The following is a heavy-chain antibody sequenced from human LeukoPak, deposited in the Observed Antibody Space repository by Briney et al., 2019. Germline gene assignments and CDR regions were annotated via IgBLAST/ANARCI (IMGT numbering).Heavy chain of an antibody. V-gene: IGHV3-23*01. CDR3: ASLTDSV. Sequence: PGGSLRLSCAASGFTFSNYWMHWVRQAPGKGLEWVSGISGSGGRTYYPDSVKGRFTISRDNSKNTLHLQMNSLRAEDTAVYYCASLTDSVWGQGTTVTVSS. CDR1: GFTFSNYW. D-gene: IGHD4/OR15-4a*01. J-gene: IGHJ6*02. CDR2: ISGSGGRT.